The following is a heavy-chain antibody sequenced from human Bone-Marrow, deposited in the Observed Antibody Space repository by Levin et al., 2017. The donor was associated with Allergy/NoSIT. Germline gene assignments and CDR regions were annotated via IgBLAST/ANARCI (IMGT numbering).Heavy chain of an antibody. J-gene: IGHJ4*02. CDR1: GFTFDDYA. CDR3: AKGDYTRWFYFDF. CDR2: ISWNSGYI. D-gene: IGHD2-15*01. V-gene: IGHV3-9*01. Sequence: SCAASGFTFDDYAMHWVRQAPGKGLEWVSGISWNSGYIGYADSVKGRFTISRDNAKNSLYLQMNSLRAEDTALYYCAKGDYTRWFYFDFWGQGTLVTVSS.